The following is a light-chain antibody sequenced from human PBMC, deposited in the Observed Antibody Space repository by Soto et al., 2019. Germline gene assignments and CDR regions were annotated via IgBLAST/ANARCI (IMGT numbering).Light chain of an antibody. J-gene: IGKJ4*02. CDR2: AAC. Sequence: IQMTQSPSSVSASVGDTVTITCRASQGINNWLAWYQQKPGKAPKLLIYAACSLQSGVPSRFSGSGSGTDFTLSISSLQTEDFATYYCQEANNLPITFGGGTKVDIK. V-gene: IGKV1D-12*01. CDR3: QEANNLPIT. CDR1: QGINNW.